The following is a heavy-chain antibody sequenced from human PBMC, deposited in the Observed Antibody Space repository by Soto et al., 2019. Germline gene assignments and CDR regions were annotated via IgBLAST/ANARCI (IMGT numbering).Heavy chain of an antibody. CDR2: INRSRST. D-gene: IGHD3-9*01. V-gene: IGHV4-34*01. CDR1: GESFSGYY. J-gene: IGHJ4*02. Sequence: QVQLQQWGAGLLKPSETLSLTCAVYGESFSGYYWSWIRQPPGKGLEWIGEINRSRSTNHNPSLKSRVTISVDTSMNQFSLKLNSVTAADTAVYYCARGWVGTGSHYFRFWGQGTLVTVSS. CDR3: ARGWVGTGSHYFRF.